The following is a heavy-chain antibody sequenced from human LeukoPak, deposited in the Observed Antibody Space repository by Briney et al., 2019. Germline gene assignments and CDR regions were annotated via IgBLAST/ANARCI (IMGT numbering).Heavy chain of an antibody. J-gene: IGHJ4*02. V-gene: IGHV4-34*01. CDR3: ARSSSWYSTDY. CDR1: GGSFSGYY. D-gene: IGHD6-13*01. CDR2: INHSGST. Sequence: SETLSLTCAVYGGSFSGYYWSWIRQPPGKGLEWIGEINHSGSTNYNPSLKSRVIISVDTSKNQFSLELSSVTAADTAVYYCARSSSWYSTDYWGQGTLVTVSS.